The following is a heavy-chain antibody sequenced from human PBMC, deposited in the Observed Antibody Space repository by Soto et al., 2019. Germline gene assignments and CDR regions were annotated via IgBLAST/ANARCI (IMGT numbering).Heavy chain of an antibody. Sequence: ASVKVSCKASGYTFTSYGISWVRQAPGQGLEWMGWISAYNGNTNYAQKLQGRVTMTTDTSTSTAYMELRSLRSDDTAVYYCARGGNGRWLVGYFDYWGQGTLVTVSS. D-gene: IGHD6-19*01. CDR2: ISAYNGNT. V-gene: IGHV1-18*01. CDR3: ARGGNGRWLVGYFDY. J-gene: IGHJ4*02. CDR1: GYTFTSYG.